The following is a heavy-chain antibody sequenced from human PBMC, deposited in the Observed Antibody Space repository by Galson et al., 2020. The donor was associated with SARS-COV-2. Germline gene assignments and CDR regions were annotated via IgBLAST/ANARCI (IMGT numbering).Heavy chain of an antibody. D-gene: IGHD5-12*01. V-gene: IGHV3-7*01. CDR3: ARDEDGYNDV. CDR1: GFRFANNW. Sequence: PGGSLRLSCAASGFRFANNWMSWVRQAPGKGLQWVANIKQDGSDRYYVDSVRCRFTISSDYAKNSVYLQMNNLRVDDSAVYYCARDEDGYNDVWGQGALVAVSS. CDR2: IKQDGSDR. J-gene: IGHJ4*02.